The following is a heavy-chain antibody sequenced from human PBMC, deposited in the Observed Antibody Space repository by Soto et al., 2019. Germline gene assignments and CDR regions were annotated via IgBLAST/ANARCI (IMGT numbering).Heavy chain of an antibody. Sequence: QVQLVESGGGVVQPGRSLRLSCAASGFTFSSYAMHWVRQAPGKGLEWVAVISYDGSNKYYADSVKGRFTISRDNSKNTLYLQMNSLRAEDTAVYYCARDHYGMNVWDQGTTVTVSS. CDR3: ARDHYGMNV. CDR1: GFTFSSYA. CDR2: ISYDGSNK. J-gene: IGHJ6*02. V-gene: IGHV3-30-3*01.